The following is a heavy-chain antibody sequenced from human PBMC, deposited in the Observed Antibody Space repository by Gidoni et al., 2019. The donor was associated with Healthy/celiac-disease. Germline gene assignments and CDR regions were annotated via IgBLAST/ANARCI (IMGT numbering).Heavy chain of an antibody. Sequence: QLQLQESGPGLVKPSATLSLTCTVSGGSISSSNYYWGWIRQPPGKGLEWIGSIYYTGSIDYNPSLKSRVTISVDTSKNQFSLKLSSVTAADTAVYYCARHRQGYRSKIDYWGQGTLVTVSS. CDR1: GGSISSSNYY. J-gene: IGHJ4*02. CDR3: ARHRQGYRSKIDY. V-gene: IGHV4-39*01. D-gene: IGHD4-4*01. CDR2: IYYTGSI.